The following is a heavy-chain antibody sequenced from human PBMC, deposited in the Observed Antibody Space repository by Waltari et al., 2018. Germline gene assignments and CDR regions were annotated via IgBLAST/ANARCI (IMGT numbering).Heavy chain of an antibody. D-gene: IGHD6-19*01. Sequence: QVPLVQSGAEVKKPGASVKVSCKASGYTFTGYYMHWVRRAPGQGLEWMGRSNPNSAGTAYAQQFQGRVTMTRDTSISTAYMGLSRLRSDATAVYYCARAEKGIAVAGTSYGYWGHGTLVTVSS. CDR3: ARAEKGIAVAGTSYGY. V-gene: IGHV1-2*06. CDR2: SNPNSAGT. J-gene: IGHJ4*01. CDR1: GYTFTGYY.